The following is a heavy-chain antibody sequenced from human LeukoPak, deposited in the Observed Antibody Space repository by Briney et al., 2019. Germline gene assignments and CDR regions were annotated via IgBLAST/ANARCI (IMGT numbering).Heavy chain of an antibody. CDR3: ARVAPITMVRDSFSDYYGMDV. V-gene: IGHV1-18*04. D-gene: IGHD3-10*01. Sequence: ASVKVSCKASGYTFTSYGISWVRQAPGQGLEWMGWISAYNGNTNYAQKLQGRATMTTDTSTSTAYMELRSLRSDDTAVYYCARVAPITMVRDSFSDYYGMDVWGKGTTVTVSS. CDR2: ISAYNGNT. J-gene: IGHJ6*04. CDR1: GYTFTSYG.